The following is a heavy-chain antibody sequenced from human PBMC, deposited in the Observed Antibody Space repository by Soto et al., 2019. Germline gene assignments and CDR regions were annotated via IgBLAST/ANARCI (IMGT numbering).Heavy chain of an antibody. D-gene: IGHD3-3*01. J-gene: IGHJ6*02. CDR1: GFTFSSYW. Sequence: PGGSLRLSCAASGFTFSSYWMHWVRQAPGKGLVWVSRINSDGSSTSYADSVKGRFTISRDNAKNTLYLQMNSLRAEDTAVYYCARAWLYYDFWSGYFRRYYYGMDVWGQGTTVTVSS. CDR3: ARAWLYYDFWSGYFRRYYYGMDV. CDR2: INSDGSST. V-gene: IGHV3-74*01.